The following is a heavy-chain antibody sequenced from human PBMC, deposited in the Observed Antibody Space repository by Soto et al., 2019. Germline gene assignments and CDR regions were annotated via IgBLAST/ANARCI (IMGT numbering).Heavy chain of an antibody. D-gene: IGHD2-8*02. CDR1: GFTFSSYW. J-gene: IGHJ4*02. V-gene: IGHV3-74*01. Sequence: EVQLVESGGGFVQPGGSLRLSCAASGFTFSSYWMHWVRQAPGKGLVWVSRINSDGSSTSYADSVKGRFTISRDNAKTTLYLQMNRLRAEDTAVYYCVRTSLVVAAATREDYWGQGTLVTVS. CDR3: VRTSLVVAAATREDY. CDR2: INSDGSST.